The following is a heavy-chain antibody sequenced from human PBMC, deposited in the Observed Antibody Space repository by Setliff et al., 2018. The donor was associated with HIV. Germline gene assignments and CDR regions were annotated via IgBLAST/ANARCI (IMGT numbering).Heavy chain of an antibody. CDR1: GGSFSGYY. D-gene: IGHD3-3*01. J-gene: IGHJ6*03. V-gene: IGHV4-34*01. CDR3: ARGSRQLTIFGVVFKTNYYFMDV. CDR2: INHDRTT. Sequence: PSETLSLTCAVYGGSFSGYYWSWIRQPPGKGLEWIGEINHDRTTNYNPSLKSRVTISVDTSKNQFSLTLNSVTAADTAVYYCARGSRQLTIFGVVFKTNYYFMDVWGKGTAVTFSS.